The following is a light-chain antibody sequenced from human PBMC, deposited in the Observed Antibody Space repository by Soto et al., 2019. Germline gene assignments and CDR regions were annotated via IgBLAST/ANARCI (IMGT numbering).Light chain of an antibody. J-gene: IGLJ1*01. CDR1: SSDVGGSNY. CDR2: EVS. Sequence: SALIQPASVSGSPGQSITISCTGTSSDVGGSNYVSWYQHHPLRAPKLLMFEVSYRPSGVSNRFSGSKSGNTASLTISGLQAEDEADYYCQSYDSSLSGYVFGTGTKVTVL. CDR3: QSYDSSLSGYV. V-gene: IGLV2-14*01.